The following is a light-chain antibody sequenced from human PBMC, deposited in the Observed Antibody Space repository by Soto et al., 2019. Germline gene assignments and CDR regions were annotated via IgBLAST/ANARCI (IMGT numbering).Light chain of an antibody. Sequence: QSVLTQPASVSGSPGQTITISCSGTSSNVGGYTYVSWYQQHPGKPPNLMIYEVNNPPAGVSNRLSGSKSGSTSSLTISGGLAEEEDDYYCSAYRSGSTLGVFGTGTKLTV. J-gene: IGLJ1*01. CDR2: EVN. CDR3: SAYRSGSTLGV. CDR1: SSNVGGYTY. V-gene: IGLV2-14*01.